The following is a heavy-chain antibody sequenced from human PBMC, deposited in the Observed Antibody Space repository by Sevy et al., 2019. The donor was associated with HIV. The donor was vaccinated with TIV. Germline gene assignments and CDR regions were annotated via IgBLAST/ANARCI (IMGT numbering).Heavy chain of an antibody. J-gene: IGHJ4*02. V-gene: IGHV3-30*09. CDR1: GFTFNIYG. Sequence: GGSLRLCCVASGFTFNIYGIHWVRQAPGKGLECMAVISTDATKQHFIDSVKGRFAIARDNSKYTVFLHMNNLRPDDTATYYCVRELSINGFWDFDSWGQGTLVTVSS. D-gene: IGHD2-8*01. CDR3: VRELSINGFWDFDS. CDR2: ISTDATKQ.